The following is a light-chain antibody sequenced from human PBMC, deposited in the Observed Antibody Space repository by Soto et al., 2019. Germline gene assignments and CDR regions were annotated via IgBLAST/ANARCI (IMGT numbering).Light chain of an antibody. J-gene: IGKJ1*01. CDR1: QSVTSTY. CDR2: GAS. V-gene: IGKV3-20*01. CDR3: QQYGSSGT. Sequence: VLTQSPATLSLSPGERATLSCRASQSVTSTYLAWYQQKPGQAPRLLIYGASNRATGIPDRFSGSGSGTDFTLTISRLEPEDFAVYYCQQYGSSGTCGQGTKVDI.